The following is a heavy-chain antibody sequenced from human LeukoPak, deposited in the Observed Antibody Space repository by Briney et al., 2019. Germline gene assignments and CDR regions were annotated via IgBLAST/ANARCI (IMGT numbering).Heavy chain of an antibody. Sequence: GGSLRLSCAASGFTFSSYGMHWVRQAPGKGLEWVAFIRYDGSNKYYADSVKGRFTISRDNAKNSLYLQMNSLRAEDTAVYYCARLGGIAAAGTGNAFDIWGQGTMVTVSS. J-gene: IGHJ3*02. CDR1: GFTFSSYG. D-gene: IGHD6-13*01. CDR2: IRYDGSNK. CDR3: ARLGGIAAAGTGNAFDI. V-gene: IGHV3-30*02.